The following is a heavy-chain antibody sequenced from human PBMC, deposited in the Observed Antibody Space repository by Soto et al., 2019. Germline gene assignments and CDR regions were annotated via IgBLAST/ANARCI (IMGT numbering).Heavy chain of an antibody. D-gene: IGHD5-18*01. CDR2: IIPIFGTA. CDR1: GGTFSSYA. V-gene: IGHV1-69*06. Sequence: SVKVSCKASGGTFSSYAISWVRQAPGQGLEWMGGIIPIFGTANYAQKFQGRVTITADKSTSTAYMELSSLRSEDTAVYYCARVKTAMVPGGNWFDRWGQGTLVTVSS. J-gene: IGHJ5*02. CDR3: ARVKTAMVPGGNWFDR.